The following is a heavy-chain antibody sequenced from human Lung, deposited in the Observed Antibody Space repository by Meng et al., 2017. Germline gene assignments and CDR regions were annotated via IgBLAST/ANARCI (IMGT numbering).Heavy chain of an antibody. CDR2: ISPYNGYT. CDR3: AILSHCTGGTCYPYDY. V-gene: IGHV1-18*01. J-gene: IGHJ4*02. D-gene: IGHD2-15*01. CDR1: GYTFTTYG. Sequence: QVTLMQSGAEVKKPGALGKVSCKASGYTFTTYGIGWVRPAPGQGLEWMGWISPYNGYTSSIQKFQGRVTMTTDTSTSTAYLELMSLGSDDTAVYYCAILSHCTGGTCYPYDYWGQGTLVTVSS.